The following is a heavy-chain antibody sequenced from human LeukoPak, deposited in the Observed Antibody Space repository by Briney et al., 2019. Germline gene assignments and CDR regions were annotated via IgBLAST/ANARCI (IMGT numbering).Heavy chain of an antibody. CDR3: ARNSGDY. Sequence: PSETLSLTCSVSGGFISDFYWSWIRQPAGKGLEWIGRIYSSGNTNSNPSLKGRVTMSLDASKNQFSLELRSATAADTAVYYCARNSGDYWGQGTLVTVSS. J-gene: IGHJ4*02. CDR2: IYSSGNT. D-gene: IGHD4-23*01. V-gene: IGHV4-4*07. CDR1: GGFISDFY.